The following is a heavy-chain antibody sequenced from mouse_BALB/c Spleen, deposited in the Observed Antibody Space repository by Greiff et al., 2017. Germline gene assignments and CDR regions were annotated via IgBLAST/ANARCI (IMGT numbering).Heavy chain of an antibody. Sequence: QVQLKQSGPGLVQPSQSLSITCTVSGFSLTSYGVHWVHQSPGKGLEWLGVIWSGGSTDYNAAFISRLSISKDNSKSQVFFKMNSLQANDTAIYYCASLFTTVVAPYYAMDYGGQGTSVTVSS. V-gene: IGHV2-2*02. CDR3: ASLFTTVVAPYYAMDY. CDR1: GFSLTSYG. D-gene: IGHD1-1*01. J-gene: IGHJ4*01. CDR2: IWSGGST.